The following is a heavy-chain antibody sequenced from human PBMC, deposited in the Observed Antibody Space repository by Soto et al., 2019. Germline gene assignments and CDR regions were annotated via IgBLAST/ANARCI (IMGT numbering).Heavy chain of an antibody. J-gene: IGHJ4*02. V-gene: IGHV1-69*02. CDR3: ARNGGGDCGGDCYSGY. CDR2: IIPILGIA. CDR1: GGTFSSYT. D-gene: IGHD2-21*02. Sequence: QVQLVQSGAEVKKPGSSVKVSCKASGGTFSSYTISWVRQAPGQGLEWMGRIIPILGIANYAQKFQGRVTITADKSTSTAHMELSSLRSEDTAVYYCARNGGGDCGGDCYSGYWGQGTLVTVSS.